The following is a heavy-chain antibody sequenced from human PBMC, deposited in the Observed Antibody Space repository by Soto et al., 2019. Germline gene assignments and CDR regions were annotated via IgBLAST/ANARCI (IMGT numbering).Heavy chain of an antibody. V-gene: IGHV3-49*04. Sequence: GSLRLSCTASGFTFGDYAMSWVRQAPGKGLEWVGFIRSKAYGGTTEYAASVKGRFTISRDDSKSIAYLQMNSLKTEDTAVYYCTRSSMVRGVYYYYGMDVWGQGTTVTVSS. J-gene: IGHJ6*02. CDR1: GFTFGDYA. D-gene: IGHD3-10*01. CDR3: TRSSMVRGVYYYYGMDV. CDR2: IRSKAYGGTT.